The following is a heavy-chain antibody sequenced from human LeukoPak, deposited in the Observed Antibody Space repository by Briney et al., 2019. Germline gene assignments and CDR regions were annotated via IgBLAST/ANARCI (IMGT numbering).Heavy chain of an antibody. CDR3: ASRHCSGGGCYFAGADPFDY. CDR1: GFTVSSTY. Sequence: PGGSLRLSCAASGFTVSSTYMSWVRQAPGKGLEWVSVIYSGGNICYIDSVKGRFTISRDTSKNTLYLQMNSLRAEDTAVYYCASRHCSGGGCYFAGADPFDYWGQGTLVTVSS. CDR2: IYSGGNI. D-gene: IGHD2-15*01. J-gene: IGHJ4*02. V-gene: IGHV3-53*01.